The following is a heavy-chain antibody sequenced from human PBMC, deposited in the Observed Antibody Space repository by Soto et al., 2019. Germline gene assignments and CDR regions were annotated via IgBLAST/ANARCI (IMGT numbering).Heavy chain of an antibody. D-gene: IGHD2-2*03. CDR3: AREVVDIVLVPAAEAAYYYGMDV. CDR1: GYTFTSYG. Sequence: QVQLVQSGAEVKKPGASVKVSCKASGYTFTSYGISWVRQAPGQGLEWMGWISAYNGNTNYAQKLQGRVTMTTDTSTSTADMELRSLRSDDTAVYYCAREVVDIVLVPAAEAAYYYGMDVWGQGTTVTVSS. V-gene: IGHV1-18*01. J-gene: IGHJ6*02. CDR2: ISAYNGNT.